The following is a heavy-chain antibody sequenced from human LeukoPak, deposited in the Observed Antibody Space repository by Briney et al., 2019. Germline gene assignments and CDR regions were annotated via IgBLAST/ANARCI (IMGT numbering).Heavy chain of an antibody. CDR1: GYTFTGYY. D-gene: IGHD4-17*01. V-gene: IGHV1-2*02. CDR2: INPNSGGT. Sequence: ASVTVSCKASGYTFTGYYMHWVRQAPGQGLEWMGWINPNSGGTNYAQKFQGRVTMTRDTSISTAYMELSRLRSDDTAVYYCARIGATVTLFDYWGQGTLVTVSS. CDR3: ARIGATVTLFDY. J-gene: IGHJ4*02.